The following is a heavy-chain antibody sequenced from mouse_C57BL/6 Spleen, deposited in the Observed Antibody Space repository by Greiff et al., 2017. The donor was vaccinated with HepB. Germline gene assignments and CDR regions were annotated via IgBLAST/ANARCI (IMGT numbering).Heavy chain of an antibody. CDR3: ARKGRFDAMDY. Sequence: VQLQQSGPELVKPGASVKISCKASGYAFSSSWMNWVKQRPGKGLEWIGRIYPGDGDTNYNGKFKGKATLTADKSSSTAYMQRSSLTSEDSAVYFCARKGRFDAMDYWGQGTSVTVSS. J-gene: IGHJ4*01. V-gene: IGHV1-82*01. CDR1: GYAFSSSW. CDR2: IYPGDGDT.